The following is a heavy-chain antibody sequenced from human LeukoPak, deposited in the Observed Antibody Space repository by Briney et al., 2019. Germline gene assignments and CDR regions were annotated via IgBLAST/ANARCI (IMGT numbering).Heavy chain of an antibody. CDR3: ARVREAVAYCGGDCYPDY. CDR1: GYTFTSYG. V-gene: IGHV1-18*01. D-gene: IGHD2-21*01. CDR2: ISAYNGNT. J-gene: IGHJ4*02. Sequence: GASVKVSCKASGYTFTSYGISWVRQAPGQGLEWMGWISAYNGNTNYAQKLQGRVTMTTDTSTSTAYMELRSLRSDDTAVYYCARVREAVAYCGGDCYPDYWGQGTLVTVSS.